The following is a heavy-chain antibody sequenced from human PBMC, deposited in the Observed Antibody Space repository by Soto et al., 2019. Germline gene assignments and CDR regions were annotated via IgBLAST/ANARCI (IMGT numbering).Heavy chain of an antibody. CDR3: VREGRHTAMFSGFDY. CDR1: GFTFSEDA. Sequence: ESGGGVVQPGESLRLSCATSGFTFSEDAMHWVRQAPGKGLEWVAVIWYDGSKKHYADSVKGRFTISRDNSKNTLFLQMNSLTAEDTAVYWCVREGRHTAMFSGFDYWGQGTRVTASS. CDR2: IWYDGSKK. D-gene: IGHD5-18*01. J-gene: IGHJ4*02. V-gene: IGHV3-33*01.